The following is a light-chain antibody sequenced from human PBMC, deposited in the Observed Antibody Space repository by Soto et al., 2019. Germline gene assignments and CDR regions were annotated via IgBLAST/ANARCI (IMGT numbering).Light chain of an antibody. CDR3: QQAFT. Sequence: DIQLTQSPSFLSASVGDSVTSTCSASQGISRYLAWYQQKPGKAPKLVIYAASTVQSGVPSRFSGSGSETDFTLTISSLQPEDFATYYCQQAFTFGHGTKVDIK. V-gene: IGKV1-9*01. CDR1: QGISRY. J-gene: IGKJ3*01. CDR2: AAS.